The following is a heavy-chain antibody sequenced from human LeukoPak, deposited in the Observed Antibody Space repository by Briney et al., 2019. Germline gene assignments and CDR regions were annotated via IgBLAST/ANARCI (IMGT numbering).Heavy chain of an antibody. CDR2: ISDSGLNT. J-gene: IGHJ4*02. CDR1: GFSVSSYA. V-gene: IGHV3-23*01. Sequence: PGGSLRLSCVASGFSVSSYAMSWVRQAPGKGLEWVSCISDSGLNTYYADSVKGRFTISRDNSKNTVYLQMNSLRGEDTAVYYCAKELRSNFDYWGQGTLVTVSS. CDR3: AKELRSNFDY.